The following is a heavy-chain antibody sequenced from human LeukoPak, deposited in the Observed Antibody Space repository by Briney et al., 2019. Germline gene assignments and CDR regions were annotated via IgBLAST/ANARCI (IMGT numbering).Heavy chain of an antibody. D-gene: IGHD2-15*01. CDR3: ARRYCYGGSCYSAHDY. CDR1: GGSINGHY. CDR2: IYYSGST. Sequence: SETLSLTCTVSGGSINGHYWTWIRQPPGEGLDWIGYIYYSGSTKYNPSLKSRVTISVDTSKNQFSLKLSSVTAADTAVYYCARRYCYGGSCYSAHDYWGQGTLVTVSS. J-gene: IGHJ4*02. V-gene: IGHV4-59*08.